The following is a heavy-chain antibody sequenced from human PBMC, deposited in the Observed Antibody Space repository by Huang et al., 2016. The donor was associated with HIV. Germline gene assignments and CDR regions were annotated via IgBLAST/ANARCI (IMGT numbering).Heavy chain of an antibody. CDR2: INPKTGDT. CDR1: GYAFTDYY. V-gene: IGHV1-2*07. Sequence: VQLVQSGAEVKKPGTSVRVSCEASGYAFTDYYMHWVRHAPGQGLEWVGWINPKTGDTHYPHKFQGRVTITRDTSITTVYMELSSLRPDDTAVYYCASAPGDYWGQGSLVTVSS. CDR3: ASAPGDY. J-gene: IGHJ4*02.